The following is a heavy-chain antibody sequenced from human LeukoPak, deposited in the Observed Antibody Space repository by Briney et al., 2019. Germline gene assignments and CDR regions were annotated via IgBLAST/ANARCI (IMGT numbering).Heavy chain of an antibody. Sequence: GASVKVSCKASGGTFSSYAISWVRQAPGQGLEWMGGIIPILGTANYAQKFQGRVTISADKSTSTAYMELSSLRSEDTAVYYCAREKPGAFDYWGQGTLVTVSS. V-gene: IGHV1-69*06. CDR1: GGTFSSYA. J-gene: IGHJ4*02. CDR2: IIPILGTA. CDR3: AREKPGAFDY. D-gene: IGHD1-14*01.